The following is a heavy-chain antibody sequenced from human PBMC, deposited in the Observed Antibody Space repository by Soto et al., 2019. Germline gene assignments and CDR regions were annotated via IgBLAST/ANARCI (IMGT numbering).Heavy chain of an antibody. J-gene: IGHJ4*02. CDR3: ARKTGYEVFDF. D-gene: IGHD5-12*01. V-gene: IGHV1-3*01. CDR1: GYIFTSYT. Sequence: ASVKVSCTASGYIFTSYTMHWVRQAPGQRLEWMGRITAGNGNTKYSQKFQGRLTITRDTSASTVYMELTSVTAADTAIYYCARKTGYEVFDFWGQGTLVTVSS. CDR2: ITAGNGNT.